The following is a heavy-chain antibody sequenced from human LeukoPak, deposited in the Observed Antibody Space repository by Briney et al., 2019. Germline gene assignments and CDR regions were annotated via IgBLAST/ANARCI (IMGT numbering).Heavy chain of an antibody. D-gene: IGHD3-10*01. CDR2: STGTGYST. V-gene: IGHV3-23*01. CDR3: VKGVRMGVNSAFDI. J-gene: IGHJ3*02. Sequence: GSLRLSCAASEFTFSNYAMSWVRQAPGNGLEWVSGSTGTGYSTYYADSVKGRFTISRDNSKNTLYLQMNSLRAEDTAVYYCVKGVRMGVNSAFDIWGQGTMVTVSS. CDR1: EFTFSNYA.